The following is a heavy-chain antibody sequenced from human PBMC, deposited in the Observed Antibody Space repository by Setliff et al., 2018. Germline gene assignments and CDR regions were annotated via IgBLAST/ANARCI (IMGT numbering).Heavy chain of an antibody. V-gene: IGHV4-59*01. CDR3: ARWHYYDNGATYAFDT. CDR1: GGSFSVYY. Sequence: SETLSLTCAVYGGSFSVYYWSWIRQPAGKGLEWIGYIYYSGSTNYNPYLKSRVTISIDTSKNQFSLYLTSVTAADKAVYYCARWHYYDNGATYAFDTWGQGTLVTVSS. J-gene: IGHJ3*02. CDR2: IYYSGST. D-gene: IGHD3-22*01.